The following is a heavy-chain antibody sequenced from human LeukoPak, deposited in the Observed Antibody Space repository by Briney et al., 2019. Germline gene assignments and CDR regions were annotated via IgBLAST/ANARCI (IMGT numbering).Heavy chain of an antibody. CDR3: ARGWDFDSGGRPTAYVY. J-gene: IGHJ4*02. CDR1: GGTFSNYA. D-gene: IGHD3-22*01. CDR2: IIPIFATA. V-gene: IGHV1-69*13. Sequence: SVKVSCKASGGTFSNYAISWVRQAPGQGLEWMGGIIPIFATANYAQKFQDKVTITADESTSTAYMELSSLRSEDTAIYCCARGWDFDSGGRPTAYVYWGQGTLVSVS.